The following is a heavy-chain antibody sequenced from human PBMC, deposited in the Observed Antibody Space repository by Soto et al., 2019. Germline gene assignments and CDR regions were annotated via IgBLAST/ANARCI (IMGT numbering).Heavy chain of an antibody. V-gene: IGHV3-11*01. J-gene: IGHJ5*02. Sequence: PGGSLRLSCAASGFTFSDYYMSWIRQAPGKGLEWVSYISSSGSTIYYADSVKGRFTISRDNAKNSLYLQMNSLRAEDTAVYYCAREVVPAAIPWFDPWGQGTLVPVSS. CDR2: ISSSGSTI. D-gene: IGHD2-2*01. CDR1: GFTFSDYY. CDR3: AREVVPAAIPWFDP.